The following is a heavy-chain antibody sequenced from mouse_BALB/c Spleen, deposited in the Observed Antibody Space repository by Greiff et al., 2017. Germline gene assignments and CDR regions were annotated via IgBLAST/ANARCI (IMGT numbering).Heavy chain of an antibody. J-gene: IGHJ4*01. V-gene: IGHV10-1*02. CDR3: VRQHYGNYEAMDY. Sequence: EVKLVESGGGLVQPKGSLKLSCAASGFTFNTYAMNWVRQAPGKGLEWVARIRSKSNNYATYYADSVKDRFTISRDDSQSMLYLQMNNLKTEDTAMYYCVRQHYGNYEAMDYWGQGTSVTVSS. CDR1: GFTFNTYA. CDR2: IRSKSNNYAT. D-gene: IGHD2-1*01.